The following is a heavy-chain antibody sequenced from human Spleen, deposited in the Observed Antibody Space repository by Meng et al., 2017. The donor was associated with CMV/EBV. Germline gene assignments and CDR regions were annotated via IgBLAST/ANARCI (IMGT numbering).Heavy chain of an antibody. CDR2: ITGSGGSS. J-gene: IGHJ4*02. Sequence: GESLKISCAASGFTVSGDYTSWVRQAPGTGLEWVSTITGSGGSSYYADSVKGRFTISRDNSKNTLYLQMNSLRADDTAVYYCAKRGGGYYPFDYWGQGTLVTVSS. CDR1: GFTVSGDY. D-gene: IGHD1-26*01. CDR3: AKRGGGYYPFDY. V-gene: IGHV3-23*01.